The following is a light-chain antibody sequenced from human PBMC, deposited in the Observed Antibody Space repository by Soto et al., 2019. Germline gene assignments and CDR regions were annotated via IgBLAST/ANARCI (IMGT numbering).Light chain of an antibody. J-gene: IGLJ3*02. CDR2: EVV. V-gene: IGLV2-14*01. CDR1: SSDIGDYNY. CDR3: SSHTSTSTWV. Sequence: QSALTQPASVSGSPGQSITISCTGTSSDIGDYNYVSWYQQHPGKAPKLIIFEVVDRPSGVSNRFSGSKSGYTASLTISGLQAEDEADSYCSSHTSTSTWVFGAGTKLTVL.